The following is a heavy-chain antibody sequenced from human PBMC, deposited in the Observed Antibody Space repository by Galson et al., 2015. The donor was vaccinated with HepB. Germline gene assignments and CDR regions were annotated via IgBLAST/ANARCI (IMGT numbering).Heavy chain of an antibody. CDR3: ARGGLQLVRWYSGL. CDR1: GFTFSSYG. Sequence: SLRLSCAASGFTFSSYGMYWVRHSPGKGLEWVAVISSDDRDRQYADSVKGRFTISRDNAANTLYLQLNNLRVEDTAVYYCARGGLQLVRWYSGLWGRGTLGTVSP. CDR2: ISSDDRDR. J-gene: IGHJ2*01. D-gene: IGHD6-13*01. V-gene: IGHV3-30*03.